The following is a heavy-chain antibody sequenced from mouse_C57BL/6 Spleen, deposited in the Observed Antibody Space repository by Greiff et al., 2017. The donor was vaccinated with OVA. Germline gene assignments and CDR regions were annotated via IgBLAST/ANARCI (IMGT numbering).Heavy chain of an antibody. J-gene: IGHJ3*01. CDR1: GYAFSSSW. CDR2: IYPGDGDT. Sequence: VKLQESGPELVKPGASVKISCKASGYAFSSSWMNWVKQRPGKGLEWIGRIYPGDGDTNYNGKFKGKATLTADKSSSTAYMQLSSLTSEDSAVYFCARDWERFAYWGQGTLVTVSA. V-gene: IGHV1-82*01. CDR3: ARDWERFAY. D-gene: IGHD4-1*01.